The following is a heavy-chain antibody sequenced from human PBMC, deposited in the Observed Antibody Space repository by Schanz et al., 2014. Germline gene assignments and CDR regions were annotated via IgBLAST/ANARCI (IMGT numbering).Heavy chain of an antibody. CDR2: ISGSGGST. D-gene: IGHD3-10*01. CDR3: ARGIITMVRGGDVGAFDM. CDR1: GFTFSSYA. V-gene: IGHV3-23*01. J-gene: IGHJ3*02. Sequence: EVQLLESGGGLVQPGGSLRLSCAASGFTFSSYAMSWVRQAPGKGLEWVSAISGSGGSTYYADSVKGRFIISRDNSKNKSKNTLYVQMNSMRAEDTAVYYCARGIITMVRGGDVGAFDMWGQGTMVTVSS.